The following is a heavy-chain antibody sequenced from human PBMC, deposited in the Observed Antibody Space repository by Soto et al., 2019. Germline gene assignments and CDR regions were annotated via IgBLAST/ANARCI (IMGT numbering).Heavy chain of an antibody. V-gene: IGHV3-7*03. J-gene: IGHJ4*02. D-gene: IGHD6-6*01. CDR1: GFTLSYYW. CDR2: IREDGSEK. Sequence: GSLRLSCAASGFTLSYYWMSWVRQAPGKGLEWVANIREDGSEKYYADSVKGRFTISRDNSKNTLYLQMNSLRAEDTAVYYCAKDGLRAARRSPHDYWGQGTLVTVSS. CDR3: AKDGLRAARRSPHDY.